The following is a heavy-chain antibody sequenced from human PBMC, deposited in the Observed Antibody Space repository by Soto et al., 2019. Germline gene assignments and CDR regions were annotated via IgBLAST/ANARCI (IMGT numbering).Heavy chain of an antibody. CDR3: ARQEAVPGTPFDS. CDR1: GGSINGYY. Sequence: QERLQESGPGLVKPSETLSLTCSVSGGSINGYYWNWIRQPPGKGLEWLGNVYFSGSTHYNPSLEARLTISVETSKKQISLKLRSVTAADTAVYYCARQEAVPGTPFDSWGQGTLVSVSS. D-gene: IGHD6-19*01. J-gene: IGHJ4*02. CDR2: VYFSGST. V-gene: IGHV4-59*01.